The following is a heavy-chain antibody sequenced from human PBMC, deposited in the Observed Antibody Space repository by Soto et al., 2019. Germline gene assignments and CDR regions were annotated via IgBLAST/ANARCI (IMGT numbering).Heavy chain of an antibody. CDR3: ARVDSGYDNDAFYI. V-gene: IGHV1-8*01. CDR1: GYAFTSYD. Sequence: ASVKVSCKASGYAFTSYDINWVRQATGQGLEWMGWMNPNSGNTGYAQKFQGRVTMTRNTSISTAYMELSSLRSEDTAVYYCARVDSGYDNDAFYIWGQGKMVTV. D-gene: IGHD5-12*01. CDR2: MNPNSGNT. J-gene: IGHJ3*02.